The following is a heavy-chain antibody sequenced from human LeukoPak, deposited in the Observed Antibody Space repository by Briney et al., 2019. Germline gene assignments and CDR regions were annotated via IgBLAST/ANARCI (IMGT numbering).Heavy chain of an antibody. CDR2: IYSGGTT. J-gene: IGHJ4*02. V-gene: IGHV3-53*01. Sequence: GGSLRLSCAASGFTVSSNYINWVRQAPGKGLEWVSLIYSGGTTYYADSVKGRFTISRDNAKKSLYLQMNSLRVEDTGVYYCASWGEGALDNWGQGTLVTVSS. CDR3: ASWGEGALDN. CDR1: GFTVSSNY. D-gene: IGHD1-26*01.